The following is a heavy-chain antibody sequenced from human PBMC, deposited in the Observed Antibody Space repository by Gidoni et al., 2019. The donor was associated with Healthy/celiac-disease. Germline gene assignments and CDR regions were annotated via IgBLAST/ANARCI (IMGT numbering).Heavy chain of an antibody. D-gene: IGHD2-21*02. Sequence: QLQLQESGPGLVKPSETLSLTCTVSGGSISSRSYYWGWIRQPPGKGLEWIGSIYYSWSTYYNPSLKSRVTISVDTSKNQFSLKLSSVTAADTAVYYCARHWVVTATRDAFDIWGQGTMVTVSS. J-gene: IGHJ3*02. CDR2: IYYSWST. V-gene: IGHV4-39*01. CDR3: ARHWVVTATRDAFDI. CDR1: GGSISSRSYY.